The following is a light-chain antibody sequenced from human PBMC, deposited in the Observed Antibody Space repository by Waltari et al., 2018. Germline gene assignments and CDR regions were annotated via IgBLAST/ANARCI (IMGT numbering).Light chain of an antibody. CDR3: QSADSTNTYWV. J-gene: IGLJ2*01. V-gene: IGLV3-25*03. CDR1: ELPKQY. Sequence: SYELTHPPSVSVSPGQTARITCSGDELPKQYAFWYRQKPGQAPELLIYKDTERPSGIPERVSASSSGTTVTLTITGVQPEDEADYYCQSADSTNTYWVFGGGTKLTVL. CDR2: KDT.